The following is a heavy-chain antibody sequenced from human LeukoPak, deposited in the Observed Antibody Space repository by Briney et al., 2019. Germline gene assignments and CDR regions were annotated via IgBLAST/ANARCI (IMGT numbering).Heavy chain of an antibody. J-gene: IGHJ4*02. Sequence: PGGSLRLSCAASGFTFSSYAMSWVRQAPGEGLEWVSAISGSGGSTYYADSVKGRFTISRGNSKNTLYLQMNSLRAEDTAVYYCAKAYSSGWPEYYFDYWGQGTLVTVSS. D-gene: IGHD6-19*01. CDR3: AKAYSSGWPEYYFDY. CDR2: ISGSGGST. CDR1: GFTFSSYA. V-gene: IGHV3-23*01.